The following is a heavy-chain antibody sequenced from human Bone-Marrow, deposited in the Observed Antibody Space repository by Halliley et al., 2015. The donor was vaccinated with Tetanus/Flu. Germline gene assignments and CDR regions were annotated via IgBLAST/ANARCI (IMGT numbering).Heavy chain of an antibody. CDR3: ALTSPNIPAVHAFDF. J-gene: IGHJ4*02. CDR2: VSHDGST. V-gene: IGHV4-4*02. D-gene: IGHD2-2*01. Sequence: IGGVSHDGSTDYTPSPRSRVPISVDKTKNQFSLSLPSVTAGDTAVYYCALTSPNIPAVHAFDFWGQGILVTVSS.